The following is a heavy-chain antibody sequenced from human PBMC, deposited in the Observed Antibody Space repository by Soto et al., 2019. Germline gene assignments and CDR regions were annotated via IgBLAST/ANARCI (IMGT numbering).Heavy chain of an antibody. CDR3: ARVGVWNWNDGIDP. CDR2: IYYSGST. V-gene: IGHV4-30-4*01. D-gene: IGHD1-1*01. Sequence: QLQLQESGSGLVKPSQTLSLTCAVSGGSISSGDYYWSWIRQPPGKGLEWIGYIYYSGSTYYNPSLKSRVTISVDTSKNQFSLKLSSVTAADTAVYYCARVGVWNWNDGIDPWGQGTLVTVSS. J-gene: IGHJ5*02. CDR1: GGSISSGDYY.